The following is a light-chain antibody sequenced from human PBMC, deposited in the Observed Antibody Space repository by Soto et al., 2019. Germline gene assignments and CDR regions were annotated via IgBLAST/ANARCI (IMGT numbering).Light chain of an antibody. V-gene: IGLV1-47*01. Sequence: QAVVTQPPSASGTPGQRVTISCSGSSSNIGSNYVYWYQQLPGTAPKLLIYRNNQRPSGVPDRVSGSKSGTSASLAISGLRSEDVADYYCAAWDESLSGVVFGVGTKLTVL. CDR3: AAWDESLSGVV. CDR2: RNN. J-gene: IGLJ2*01. CDR1: SSNIGSNY.